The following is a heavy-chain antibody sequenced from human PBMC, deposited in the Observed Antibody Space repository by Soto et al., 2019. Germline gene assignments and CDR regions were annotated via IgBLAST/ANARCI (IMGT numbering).Heavy chain of an antibody. CDR1: GFTFSSYW. CDR3: ARDNNWSYDS. V-gene: IGHV3-74*03. J-gene: IGHJ4*02. D-gene: IGHD1-1*01. CDR2: IKTDGSRT. Sequence: GGSLRLSCAASGFTFSSYWMHWVRQAPGEGLVWVSYIKTDGSRTKDADSVKGRFTISRDNARNTLYLRMDSLRAEDTAVYYFARDNNWSYDSWGQGTLVTVSS.